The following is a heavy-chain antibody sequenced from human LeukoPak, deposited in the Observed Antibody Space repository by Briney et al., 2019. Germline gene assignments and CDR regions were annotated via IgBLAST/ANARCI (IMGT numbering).Heavy chain of an antibody. CDR3: ARVFRGYSYGSTLDY. Sequence: SVKVSCKASGGTFSSYAISWVRQAPGQGLEWMGRIIPILGIANFAQKFQGRVTITADKSTSTAYMEMGSLRSEDTAVYYCARVFRGYSYGSTLDYWGQGTLVTVSS. J-gene: IGHJ4*02. D-gene: IGHD5-18*01. V-gene: IGHV1-69*04. CDR1: GGTFSSYA. CDR2: IIPILGIA.